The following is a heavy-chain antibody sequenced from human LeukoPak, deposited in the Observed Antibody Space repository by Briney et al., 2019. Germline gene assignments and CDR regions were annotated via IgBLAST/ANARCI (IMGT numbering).Heavy chain of an antibody. CDR1: GGSISSSSYY. CDR3: AREGGYYY. CDR2: IYYSGCT. V-gene: IGHV4-39*07. D-gene: IGHD3-22*01. Sequence: SETLSLTCTVSGGSISSSSYYWGWIRQPPGKGLEWIGSIYYSGCTYYNPSLKSRVTISVDTSKNQFSLKLSSVTAADTAVYYCAREGGYYYWGQGTLVTVSS. J-gene: IGHJ4*02.